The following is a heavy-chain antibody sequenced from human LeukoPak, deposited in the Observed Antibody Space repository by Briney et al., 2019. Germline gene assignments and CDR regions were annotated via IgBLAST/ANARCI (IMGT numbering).Heavy chain of an antibody. CDR2: INPNSGGT. CDR1: GYTFTGYY. D-gene: IGHD3-22*01. J-gene: IGHJ4*02. Sequence: ASVKVSCKASGYTFTGYYMHWVRQAPGQGLEWMGWINPNSGGTNYAQKFQGRVTMTRDTSISTAYMELGRLRSDDTAVYYCARVPGKDYYDSSGSPFDYWGQGTLVTVSS. CDR3: ARVPGKDYYDSSGSPFDY. V-gene: IGHV1-2*02.